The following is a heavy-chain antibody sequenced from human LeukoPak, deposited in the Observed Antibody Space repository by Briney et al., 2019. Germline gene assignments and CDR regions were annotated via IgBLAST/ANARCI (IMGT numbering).Heavy chain of an antibody. D-gene: IGHD6-6*01. CDR3: ATYSSSWGYFDY. CDR1: GGTFSSYA. V-gene: IGHV1-69*01. J-gene: IGHJ4*02. CDR2: IIPIFGTA. Sequence: GSSVKVSCKASGGTFSSYAISWARQAPGQGLEWMGGIIPIFGTANYAQKFQGRVTITADESTSTAYMELSSLRSEDTAVYYCATYSSSWGYFDYWGQGTLVTVSS.